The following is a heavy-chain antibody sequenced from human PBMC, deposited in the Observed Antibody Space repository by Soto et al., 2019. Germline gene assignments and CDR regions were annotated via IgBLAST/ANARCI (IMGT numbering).Heavy chain of an antibody. CDR3: ARPGIAAAGTFGFDY. CDR2: IYPHDSDT. D-gene: IGHD6-13*01. J-gene: IGHJ4*02. V-gene: IGHV5-51*01. Sequence: GESLKISCKGSGYSFTSYWIGWVRQMPGKGLEWMGIIYPHDSDTRYSPSFQGQVTISADKSISTAYLQWSSLKASDTAMYYCARPGIAAAGTFGFDYWGQGTLVTVSS. CDR1: GYSFTSYW.